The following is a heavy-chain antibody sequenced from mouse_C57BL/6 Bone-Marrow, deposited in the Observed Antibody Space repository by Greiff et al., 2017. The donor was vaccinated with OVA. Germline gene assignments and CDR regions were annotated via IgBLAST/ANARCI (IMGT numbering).Heavy chain of an antibody. CDR1: GFTFSNYW. J-gene: IGHJ3*01. D-gene: IGHD2-3*01. Sequence: DVMLVESGGGLVQPGGSMKLSCVASGFTFSNYWMNWVRQSPEKGLEWVAQIRLKSDNYATHYAESVKGRFTISRDDSKSSVYLQMNNLRAEDTGIYYCTIYDGYPWFAYWGQGTLVTVSA. CDR3: TIYDGYPWFAY. V-gene: IGHV6-3*01. CDR2: IRLKSDNYAT.